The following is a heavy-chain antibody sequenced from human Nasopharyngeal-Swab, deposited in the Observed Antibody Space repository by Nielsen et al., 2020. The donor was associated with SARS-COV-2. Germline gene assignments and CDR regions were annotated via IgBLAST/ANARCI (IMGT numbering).Heavy chain of an antibody. CDR1: GFTFGDYS. V-gene: IGHV3-21*01. D-gene: IGHD1-26*01. J-gene: IGHJ4*02. Sequence: GESLKISCVASGFTFGDYSMTWVRQTTGKGLEWVSSISPISTYIYYTDSVKGRFTISRDNFKNSLYLQMNSLRAEDTAVYYCARGRARIVGATDFDYWGQGTLVTVSS. CDR2: ISPISTYI. CDR3: ARGRARIVGATDFDY.